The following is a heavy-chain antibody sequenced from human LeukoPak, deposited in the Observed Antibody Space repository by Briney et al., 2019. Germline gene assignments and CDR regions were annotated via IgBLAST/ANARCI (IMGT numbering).Heavy chain of an antibody. CDR2: IIPIFGTA. D-gene: IGHD6-19*01. Sequence: ASVKVSCKASGGTFSSYAISWVRQAPRQGLEWMGGIIPIFGTANYAQKFQGGVTITADESTSTAYMELSSLRSEDTAVYYCARESGWYENYGMDVWGQGTTVTVSS. V-gene: IGHV1-69*13. J-gene: IGHJ6*02. CDR1: GGTFSSYA. CDR3: ARESGWYENYGMDV.